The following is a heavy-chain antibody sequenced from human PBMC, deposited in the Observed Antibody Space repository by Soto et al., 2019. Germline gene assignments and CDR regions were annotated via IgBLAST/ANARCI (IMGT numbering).Heavy chain of an antibody. J-gene: IGHJ4*02. CDR1: GGSISSYY. D-gene: IGHD3-10*01. Sequence: SETLSLTCTVSGGSISSYYWSWVRQPPGKGLEWIGYIHYSGSTNYNPSLKSRVTISVDTSKNQFSLKLSSVTAADTAVYFCARDDRWFGEFTYWGQGTLVTVS. CDR3: ARDDRWFGEFTY. CDR2: IHYSGST. V-gene: IGHV4-59*01.